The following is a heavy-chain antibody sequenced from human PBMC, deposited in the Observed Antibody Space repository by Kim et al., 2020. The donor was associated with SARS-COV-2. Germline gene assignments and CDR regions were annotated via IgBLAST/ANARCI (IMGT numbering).Heavy chain of an antibody. CDR1: RFTFSSYV. CDR3: AKNRYSGTFYGPFDY. CDR2: ISYDGSNE. Sequence: GGSLRLSCAGSRFTFSSYVMHWVRQAPGKGLEWVAIISYDGSNEYYADSVKGRFIISRDNSKNTLYLQMNSLRAEDTAVYYCAKNRYSGTFYGPFDYWGQGTLVTVSS. V-gene: IGHV3-30*18. J-gene: IGHJ4*02. D-gene: IGHD5-12*01.